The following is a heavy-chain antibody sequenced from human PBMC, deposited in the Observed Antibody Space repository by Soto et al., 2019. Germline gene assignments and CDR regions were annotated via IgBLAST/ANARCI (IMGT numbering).Heavy chain of an antibody. CDR2: ISSNSSST. Sequence: PGGSLRLSCAASGFTFSDYYMSWVRQAPGKGLEWVSGISSNSSSTNHADSVKGRFTISRDNAKNTLYLQMNSLRAEDTAVYYCARGGRRFLEWLFLEWHNWGQGTLVTVSS. CDR3: ARGGRRFLEWLFLEWHN. D-gene: IGHD3-3*01. V-gene: IGHV3-11*06. CDR1: GFTFSDYY. J-gene: IGHJ4*02.